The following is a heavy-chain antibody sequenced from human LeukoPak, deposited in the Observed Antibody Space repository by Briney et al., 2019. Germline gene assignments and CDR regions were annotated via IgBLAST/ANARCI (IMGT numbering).Heavy chain of an antibody. D-gene: IGHD3-22*01. V-gene: IGHV5-51*01. J-gene: IGHJ3*02. CDR1: GSLFTNYW. Sequence: PEASPQISCQDSGSLFTNYWICCVRPLRGEGLECGGIIYPGDSDTTYSTSFQGQVTISAVKSISTAYLQWSSLKASDTAMYYCARRGYDSSGYRDAFDIWGQGTMVTVSS. CDR3: ARRGYDSSGYRDAFDI. CDR2: IYPGDSDT.